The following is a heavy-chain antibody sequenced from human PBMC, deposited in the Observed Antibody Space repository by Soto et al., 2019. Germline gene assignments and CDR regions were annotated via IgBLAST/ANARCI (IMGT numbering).Heavy chain of an antibody. CDR3: ARIFRSTSLHVDY. V-gene: IGHV1-18*04. CDR2: ISAYNGNT. J-gene: IGHJ4*02. Sequence: GVPEKVSCKASGYTGTNYFYWGVGPATGQGLDWMGWISAYNGNTNYAPELQGRLTITTDPSTSTASMEMRGLRSDDTAMSYCARIFRSTSLHVDYWGQGTLVTVSS. D-gene: IGHD2-2*01. CDR1: GYTGTNYF.